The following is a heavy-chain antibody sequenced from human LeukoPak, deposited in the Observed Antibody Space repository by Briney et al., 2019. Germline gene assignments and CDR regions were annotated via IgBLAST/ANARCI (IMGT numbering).Heavy chain of an antibody. V-gene: IGHV3-21*01. D-gene: IGHD1-26*01. Sequence: GSLRLSCAASGFTFSSYSMNWVRQAPGKGLEWVSSISSSSSYIYYADSVKGRFTISRDNAKNSLYLQMNSLRAEDTAVYYCARDPGGMVAEKLDYWGQGTLVTVSS. CDR2: ISSSSSYI. J-gene: IGHJ4*02. CDR1: GFTFSSYS. CDR3: ARDPGGMVAEKLDY.